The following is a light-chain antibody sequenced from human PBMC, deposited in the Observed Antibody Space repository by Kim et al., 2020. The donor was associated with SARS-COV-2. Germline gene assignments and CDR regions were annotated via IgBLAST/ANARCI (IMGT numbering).Light chain of an antibody. CDR3: QQYGTSPFT. CDR2: GAS. Sequence: EIVLTRSPVTLSLSPGERATLSCRASQSVSGSYLAWSQQKPGQPPRLLIYGASSRATGIPDRFSGSGSGTDFTLTISRLEPEDFAVYYCQQYGTSPFTFGAGTKVDSK. V-gene: IGKV3-20*01. CDR1: QSVSGSY. J-gene: IGKJ3*01.